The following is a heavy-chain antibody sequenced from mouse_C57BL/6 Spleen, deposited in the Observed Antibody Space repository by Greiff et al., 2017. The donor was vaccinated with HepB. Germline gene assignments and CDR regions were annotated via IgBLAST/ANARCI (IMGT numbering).Heavy chain of an antibody. Sequence: EVKVVESGGGLVKPGGSLKLSCAASGFTFSDYGMHWVRQAPEKGLEWVAYISSGSSTIYYADTVKGRFTISRDNAKNTLFLQMTSLRSEDTAMYYCARSYYGSRGYFDYWGQGTTLTVSS. V-gene: IGHV5-17*01. CDR3: ARSYYGSRGYFDY. J-gene: IGHJ2*01. CDR1: GFTFSDYG. D-gene: IGHD1-1*01. CDR2: ISSGSSTI.